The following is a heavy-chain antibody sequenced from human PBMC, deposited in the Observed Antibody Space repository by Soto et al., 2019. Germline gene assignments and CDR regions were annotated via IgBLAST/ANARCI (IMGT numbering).Heavy chain of an antibody. J-gene: IGHJ4*02. Sequence: QVQLVQSGAEVKKPGASVKVSCKASGYTFTSFGINWLRQAPGQGLEWMGWITTYNGDTNYAQKCQGRVTMTTDTXTSTAYMALRSLRSDDTAVYYCARDRTSGSYHLSDYWGQGTLVTVSS. D-gene: IGHD1-26*01. CDR2: ITTYNGDT. CDR1: GYTFTSFG. V-gene: IGHV1-18*01. CDR3: ARDRTSGSYHLSDY.